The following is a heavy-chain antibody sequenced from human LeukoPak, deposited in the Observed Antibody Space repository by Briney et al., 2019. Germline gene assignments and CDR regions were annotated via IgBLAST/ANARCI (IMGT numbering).Heavy chain of an antibody. V-gene: IGHV3-48*01. Sequence: PGGSLRLSCAASRFTFSSYGMNWVRQAPGTGLEWVSYVSPSSSSIYYADSVKGRFTISRDNAKNSLYLQMNSLRAEDTAVYYCAREHTPYGSGCSAAYWGQGTLVTVSS. D-gene: IGHD6-19*01. CDR2: VSPSSSSI. CDR3: AREHTPYGSGCSAAY. CDR1: RFTFSSYG. J-gene: IGHJ4*02.